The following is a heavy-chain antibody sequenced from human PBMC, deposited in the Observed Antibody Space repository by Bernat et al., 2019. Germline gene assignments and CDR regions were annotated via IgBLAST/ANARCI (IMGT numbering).Heavy chain of an antibody. CDR2: ISSDGGTT. V-gene: IGHV3-23*01. J-gene: IGHJ4*02. CDR1: GFTFSSHG. Sequence: VQLLESGGGLVQPGASLTFSCAASGFTFSSHGMSWVRQAPGKGLEWVSIISSDGGTTHYADSVKGRVTISRDNSKNTLYLQMNSLRAEDTAVYYCAKGGSAMIPGTRYFDYWGQGILVTVSS. D-gene: IGHD1-14*01. CDR3: AKGGSAMIPGTRYFDY.